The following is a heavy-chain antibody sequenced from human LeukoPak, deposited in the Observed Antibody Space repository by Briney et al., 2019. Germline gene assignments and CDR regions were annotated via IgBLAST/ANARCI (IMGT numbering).Heavy chain of an antibody. J-gene: IGHJ5*02. CDR3: ARVAYGNWFDP. CDR1: GFTFSSYS. Sequence: TGGSLRLSCAASGFTFSSYSMNWVRQAPGKGLEWVSYISSSSSTIYYADSVKGRFTISRNNAKNSLYLQMNSLRAEDTAVYCCARVAYGNWFDPWGQGTLVTVSS. D-gene: IGHD4-17*01. V-gene: IGHV3-48*01. CDR2: ISSSSSTI.